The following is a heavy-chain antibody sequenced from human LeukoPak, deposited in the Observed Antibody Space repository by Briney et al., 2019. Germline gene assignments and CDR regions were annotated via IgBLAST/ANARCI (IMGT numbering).Heavy chain of an antibody. D-gene: IGHD6-6*01. CDR3: AKDQMIAARVRRDEYYYYGMDV. CDR1: GFTFSSYG. Sequence: GGSLRLSCAASGFTFSSYGMHWVRQAPGKGLEWVAVISYDGSNKYYADSVKGRFTISRDNSKNTLYLQMNSQRAEDTAVYYYAKDQMIAARVRRDEYYYYGMDVWGQGTTVTVSS. CDR2: ISYDGSNK. J-gene: IGHJ6*02. V-gene: IGHV3-30*18.